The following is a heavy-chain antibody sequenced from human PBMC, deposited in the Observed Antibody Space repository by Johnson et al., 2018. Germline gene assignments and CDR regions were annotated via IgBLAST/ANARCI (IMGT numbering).Heavy chain of an antibody. CDR3: VSAYSSGWYPHGMDV. V-gene: IGHV3-33*01. Sequence: QVQLVQAGGGVVEPGRSLRLSCAASGFTFSSYGMHWVRQAPGKGLVWVAVIWYDGSNQYSADSVKGRFTISRDNSKNPRYLQMNSLRDEDTAVYYCVSAYSSGWYPHGMDVWGQGTTVTVSS. D-gene: IGHD6-19*01. CDR2: IWYDGSNQ. CDR1: GFTFSSYG. J-gene: IGHJ6*02.